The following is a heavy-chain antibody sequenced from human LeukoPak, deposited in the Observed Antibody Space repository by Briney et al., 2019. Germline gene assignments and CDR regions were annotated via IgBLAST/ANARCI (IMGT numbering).Heavy chain of an antibody. CDR1: GGTFSSYA. CDR2: IIPILGTA. Sequence: SVKVCCKASGGTFSSYAISWVRQAPGQGLEWMGRIIPILGTANYAQKFQGRVTITADKSTSTAYMELSSLRSEDTAVYYCARSCSGGSCYSGYHYYYGMDVWGQGTTVTVSS. V-gene: IGHV1-69*04. CDR3: ARSCSGGSCYSGYHYYYGMDV. J-gene: IGHJ6*02. D-gene: IGHD2-15*01.